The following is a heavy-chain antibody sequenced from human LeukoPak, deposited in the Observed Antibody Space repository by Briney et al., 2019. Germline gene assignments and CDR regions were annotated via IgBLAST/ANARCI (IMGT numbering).Heavy chain of an antibody. Sequence: GGSLRLSCAASGFTFSSYAMSWVRQAPGKGLEWVSAISGSGGSTYYADSVKGRFTISRDNSKNTLYLQMGSLRAEDMAVYFCARGHYDILTGYFDYWAREPWSPSPQ. J-gene: IGHJ4*02. CDR3: ARGHYDILTGYFDY. V-gene: IGHV3-23*01. D-gene: IGHD3-9*01. CDR2: ISGSGGST. CDR1: GFTFSSYA.